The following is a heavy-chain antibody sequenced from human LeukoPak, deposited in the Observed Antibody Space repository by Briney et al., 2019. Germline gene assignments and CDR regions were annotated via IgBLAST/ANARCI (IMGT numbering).Heavy chain of an antibody. D-gene: IGHD3-22*01. CDR3: ARSYYYDSSGYSY. Sequence: SETLSLTCAVYGGSFSGYYWSWIRQPPGKGLEWIGEINHSGSTNYNPSLKSRVTISVDTSKNQFPLKLSSVTAADTAVYYCARSYYYDSSGYSYWGQGTLVTVSS. CDR1: GGSFSGYY. CDR2: INHSGST. V-gene: IGHV4-34*01. J-gene: IGHJ4*02.